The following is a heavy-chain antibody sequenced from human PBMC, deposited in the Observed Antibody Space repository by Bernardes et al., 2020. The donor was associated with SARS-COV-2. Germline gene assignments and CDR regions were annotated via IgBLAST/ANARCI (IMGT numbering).Heavy chain of an antibody. V-gene: IGHV1-24*01. CDR1: GYTLTALS. CDR3: ATAPALSSSSAKDYYYYYGMDV. D-gene: IGHD6-6*01. J-gene: IGHJ6*02. Sequence: ASVKVSCKVSGYTLTALSMHWVRQAPGKGLEWMGGFDPEDGETIYAQKFQGRVTMTEDTSTDTAYMELSSLRSEDTAVYYCATAPALSSSSAKDYYYYYGMDVWGQGTTVTVSS. CDR2: FDPEDGET.